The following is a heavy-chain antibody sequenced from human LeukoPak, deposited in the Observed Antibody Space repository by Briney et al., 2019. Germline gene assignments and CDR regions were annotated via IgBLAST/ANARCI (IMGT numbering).Heavy chain of an antibody. D-gene: IGHD5-24*01. CDR1: GGTFSSYT. Sequence: SVKVSCKTSGGTFSSYTISWVRQAPGQGLESMGGIIPIFGTPHYAQKFQDRVTITADASTSTAYMELSSLRSEDTAVYYCARDNSVRDEAWWFNPWGQGTLVTVSS. CDR2: IIPIFGTP. J-gene: IGHJ5*02. CDR3: ARDNSVRDEAWWFNP. V-gene: IGHV1-69*13.